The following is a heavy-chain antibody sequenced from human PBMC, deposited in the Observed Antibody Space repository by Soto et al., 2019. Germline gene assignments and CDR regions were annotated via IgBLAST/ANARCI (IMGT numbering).Heavy chain of an antibody. D-gene: IGHD6-19*01. CDR3: ARDLRVAVAGDDYYYYYGMDV. J-gene: IGHJ6*02. CDR2: ISYDGSNK. Sequence: QVQLVESGGGVVQPGRSLRLSCAASGFTFSSYAMHWVRQAPGKGLEWVAVISYDGSNKYYADSVKGRFTISRDNSKNTLYLQMNSLRADDTAVYYCARDLRVAVAGDDYYYYYGMDVWGQGTTVTVSS. CDR1: GFTFSSYA. V-gene: IGHV3-30-3*01.